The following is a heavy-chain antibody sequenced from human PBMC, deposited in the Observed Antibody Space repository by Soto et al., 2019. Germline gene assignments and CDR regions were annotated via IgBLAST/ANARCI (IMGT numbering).Heavy chain of an antibody. V-gene: IGHV4-30-2*01. Sequence: ASETLSLTCDVSGGSISSGGYSWSWIRQQQRKGLEWIGYIYHSGSTYYNPSLKSRVTISVDRSKNQFSLKLSSVTAADTAVYYCASTSKYYDFWSGTPPGAFDIWGQGTMVTVSS. J-gene: IGHJ3*02. CDR1: GGSISSGGYS. CDR3: ASTSKYYDFWSGTPPGAFDI. D-gene: IGHD3-3*01. CDR2: IYHSGST.